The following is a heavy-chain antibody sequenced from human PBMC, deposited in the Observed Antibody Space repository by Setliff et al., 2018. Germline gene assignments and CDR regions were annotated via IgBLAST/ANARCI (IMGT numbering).Heavy chain of an antibody. J-gene: IGHJ5*01. CDR1: GASISSGSHY. Sequence: KTSETLSLTCNVSGASISSGSHYWSWIRQSAGEKPTWIGHVYSTGSTNYNPSFESRVSISVDESNNQFSLKMTSVTAADTAMYYCVRDRYGRNSDGSGVYNWFDSWGRGILVTVSS. V-gene: IGHV4-61*09. D-gene: IGHD2-15*01. CDR3: VRDRYGRNSDGSGVYNWFDS. CDR2: VYSTGST.